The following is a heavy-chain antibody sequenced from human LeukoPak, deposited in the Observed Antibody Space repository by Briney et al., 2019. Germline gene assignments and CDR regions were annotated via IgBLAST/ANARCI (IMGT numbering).Heavy chain of an antibody. CDR1: GYTFTSYD. CDR2: MNPNSGNT. J-gene: IGHJ6*02. Sequence: GASVKVSCKASGYTFTSYDINWVRQATGQGLEWMGWMNPNSGNTGYAQKFQGRVTMTRDTSTSTVYMELSSLRSEDTAVYYCARELYYGGDCYSDYYGMDVWGQGTTVTVSS. V-gene: IGHV1-8*01. D-gene: IGHD2-21*02. CDR3: ARELYYGGDCYSDYYGMDV.